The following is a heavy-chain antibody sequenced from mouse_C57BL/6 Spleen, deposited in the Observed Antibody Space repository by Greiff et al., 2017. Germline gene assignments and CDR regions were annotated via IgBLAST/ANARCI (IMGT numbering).Heavy chain of an antibody. CDR1: GYTFTGYW. CDR3: ARGGYDRYYAMDY. V-gene: IGHV1-72*01. D-gene: IGHD2-2*01. J-gene: IGHJ4*01. CDR2: IDPKGGGT. Sequence: QVQLLQSGAELVKPGASVKLSCKASGYTFTGYWMNWVKQRPGRGLEWIGRIDPKGGGTTYNEKFKGKATLTAAKSSSTAYMQLSSLTSEDSAVYYCARGGYDRYYAMDYWGQGTSVTVSS.